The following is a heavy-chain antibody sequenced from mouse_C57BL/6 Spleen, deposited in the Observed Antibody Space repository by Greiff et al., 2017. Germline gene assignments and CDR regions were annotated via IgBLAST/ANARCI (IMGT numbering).Heavy chain of an antibody. V-gene: IGHV1-15*01. Sequence: VQLQQSGAELVRPGASVTLSCKASGYTFTDYEMHWVKQTPVHGLEWIGAIDPETGGTAYNQKFKGKAILTADKSSSTAYMELRSLTSEDSAVYYCTRGRSGCGYAMDYWGQGTSVTVSS. CDR3: TRGRSGCGYAMDY. J-gene: IGHJ4*01. CDR1: GYTFTDYE. CDR2: IDPETGGT. D-gene: IGHD3-2*02.